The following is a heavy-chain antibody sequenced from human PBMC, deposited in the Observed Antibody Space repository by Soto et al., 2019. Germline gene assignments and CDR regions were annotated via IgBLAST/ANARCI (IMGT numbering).Heavy chain of an antibody. CDR3: AREAGPDRWFDP. J-gene: IGHJ5*02. Sequence: KTSETLSLTCTVSGASISSYFWTWIRQPAGKGLDWIGRISTSGTTNYNPSLKSRVTMSVDTSKNHFSLNLSSVTAADTAVYYCAREAGPDRWFDPWGQGTLVT. CDR1: GASISSYF. CDR2: ISTSGTT. V-gene: IGHV4-4*07. D-gene: IGHD6-19*01.